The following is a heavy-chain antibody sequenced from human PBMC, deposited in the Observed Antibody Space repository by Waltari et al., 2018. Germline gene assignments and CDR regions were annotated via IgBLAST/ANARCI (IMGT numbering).Heavy chain of an antibody. CDR2: IIPVFRSA. CDR1: GGTFSNYA. CDR3: ARPRTTVGTGLWNDGLQI. V-gene: IGHV1-69*01. D-gene: IGHD1-1*01. J-gene: IGHJ3*02. Sequence: QVQLVQSGAEVKKPGSSVTVSCKASGGTFSNYASTWVRPAPGQGLEWMGGIIPVFRSAHYAQNFLDRVTITADESTSTAYMELMGLTSDDTAVYYCARPRTTVGTGLWNDGLQIWGQGTLVTVSS.